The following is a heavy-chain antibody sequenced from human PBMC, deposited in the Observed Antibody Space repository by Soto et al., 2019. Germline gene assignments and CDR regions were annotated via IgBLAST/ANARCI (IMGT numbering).Heavy chain of an antibody. Sequence: SETLSLTCTVSGGSIFSGGYYWSWLRQLPGKGLEWIGCSDYSGSSRYNPSLKSRVTISIDMSKNHFSLKLSSVTAADTAVYYCARGITSRASWFDTWGQGTLVTVSS. CDR2: SDYSGSS. V-gene: IGHV4-31*03. D-gene: IGHD1-20*01. CDR1: GGSIFSGGYY. CDR3: ARGITSRASWFDT. J-gene: IGHJ5*02.